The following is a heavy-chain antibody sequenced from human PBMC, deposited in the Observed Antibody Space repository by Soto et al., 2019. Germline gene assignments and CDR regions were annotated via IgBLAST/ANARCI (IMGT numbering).Heavy chain of an antibody. CDR1: GYTFTSYY. Sequence: QVQLVQSGAEVKKPGASVKVSCKASGYTFTSYYMHWVRLAPGQGLEWMGIINPDGGGISYAQQFQGRVIMTRDTSTSTVYMEMSSLRSEDTAVYYCAVGGNYLSMDVWGQGTTVTVFS. CDR2: INPDGGGI. CDR3: AVGGNYLSMDV. J-gene: IGHJ6*02. V-gene: IGHV1-46*01. D-gene: IGHD4-4*01.